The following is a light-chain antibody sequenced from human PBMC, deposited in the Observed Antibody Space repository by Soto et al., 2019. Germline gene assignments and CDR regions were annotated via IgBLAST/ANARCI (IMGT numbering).Light chain of an antibody. CDR2: GAS. V-gene: IGKV3-15*01. CDR1: QSVSSN. Sequence: EIVMTQSPATLSVSPGERATLSCRASQSVSSNLAWYQQKPGQAPRLLIYGASTRATGIPARFSGSGSGTEVTLTISSLQSEDFAVYYCQQYNNWGKTFGQGTKVEIK. CDR3: QQYNNWGKT. J-gene: IGKJ1*01.